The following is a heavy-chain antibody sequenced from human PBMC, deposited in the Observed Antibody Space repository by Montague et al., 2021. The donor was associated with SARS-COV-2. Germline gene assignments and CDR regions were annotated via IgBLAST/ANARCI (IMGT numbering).Heavy chain of an antibody. CDR2: IYTSGTT. CDR1: GGSISSGNYY. J-gene: IGHJ4*02. D-gene: IGHD6-13*01. CDR3: ARAHSGSWAHLDN. Sequence: TLSLTCTVSGGSISSGNYYWICIRQPTGKELEWIGRIYTSGTTDYSFSLKSRVTISVDTSKNQFSLKLTSVTAADTAVYYCARAHSGSWAHLDNWGQGSLVTVSS. V-gene: IGHV4-61*02.